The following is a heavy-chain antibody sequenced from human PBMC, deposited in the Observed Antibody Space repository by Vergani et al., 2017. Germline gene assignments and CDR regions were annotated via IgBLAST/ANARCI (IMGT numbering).Heavy chain of an antibody. D-gene: IGHD3-9*01. Sequence: QVQLVQSGAEVKKPGSSVKVSCKASGGTFSSYAISWVRQAPGQGLEWMGGIIPIFGTANYAQKFQGRVTITADESTSPAYMELSSLRSEDTAVYYCASSPNDYDILTGYYNYYYYYMDVWGKGTTVTVSS. V-gene: IGHV1-69*01. CDR1: GGTFSSYA. CDR2: IIPIFGTA. J-gene: IGHJ6*03. CDR3: ASSPNDYDILTGYYNYYYYYMDV.